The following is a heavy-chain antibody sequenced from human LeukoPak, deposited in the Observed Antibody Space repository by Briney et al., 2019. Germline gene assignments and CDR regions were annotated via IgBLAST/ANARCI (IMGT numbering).Heavy chain of an antibody. Sequence: SETLSLTCAVYGGSFSGYYWSWIRQPPGKGLEWIGEINHSGSTNYNPSLKSRVTIAVDTSKNQSALKLSSVTAADTAVYYCARAWYFDLWGRGTLVTVSS. CDR2: INHSGST. CDR1: GGSFSGYY. CDR3: ARAWYFDL. V-gene: IGHV4-34*01. J-gene: IGHJ2*01.